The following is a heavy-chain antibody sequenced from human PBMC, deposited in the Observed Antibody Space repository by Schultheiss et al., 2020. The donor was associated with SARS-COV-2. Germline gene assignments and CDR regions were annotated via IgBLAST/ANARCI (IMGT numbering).Heavy chain of an antibody. Sequence: GSLRLSCAVYGGSFSGYYWSWIRQPPGKGLEWIGEINHSGSTNYNPSLKSRVTISVDTSKNQFSLKLSSVTAADTAVYYCARGGGLRYFDWYYYYGMDVWGQGTTVTVSS. CDR1: GGSFSGYY. J-gene: IGHJ6*02. V-gene: IGHV4-34*01. CDR3: ARGGGLRYFDWYYYYGMDV. CDR2: INHSGST. D-gene: IGHD3-9*01.